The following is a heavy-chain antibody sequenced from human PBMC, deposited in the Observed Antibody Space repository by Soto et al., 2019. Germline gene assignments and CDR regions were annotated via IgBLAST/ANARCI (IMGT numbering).Heavy chain of an antibody. D-gene: IGHD4-17*01. CDR1: VFTFNSYG. CDR3: SRTTSAWSDFHYCSLDV. Sequence: ESGGGVVQPGRSLRLSCAASVFTFNSYGMHWVRQGPGNGLEWVAFISYDSTKTYYADSVKGRFTISRDNSNSALYVQMNSLTGEDTAVYYCSRTTSAWSDFHYCSLDVWGQGTTVTVSS. CDR2: ISYDSTKT. J-gene: IGHJ6*02. V-gene: IGHV3-30*03.